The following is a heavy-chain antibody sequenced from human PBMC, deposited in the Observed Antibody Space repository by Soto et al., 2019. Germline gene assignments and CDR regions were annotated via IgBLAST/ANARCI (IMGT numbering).Heavy chain of an antibody. J-gene: IGHJ4*02. D-gene: IGHD6-13*01. V-gene: IGHV3-30*18. Sequence: PGWSLRLSCASSVFTFISYGMHWVRQAPGKGLEWVAVISYDGSNKYYADSVKGRFTISRDNSKNTLYLQMNSLRAEDTAVYYCAKDHSMYSSSWYPGNYFDYWGQGTLVTVSS. CDR1: VFTFISYG. CDR3: AKDHSMYSSSWYPGNYFDY. CDR2: ISYDGSNK.